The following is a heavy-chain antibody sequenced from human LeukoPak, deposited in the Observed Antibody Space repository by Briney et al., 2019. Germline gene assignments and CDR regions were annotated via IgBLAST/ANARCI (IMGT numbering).Heavy chain of an antibody. V-gene: IGHV4-34*01. CDR3: ASSSWYNYYYMDV. D-gene: IGHD6-13*01. CDR2: INHSGST. J-gene: IGHJ6*03. CDR1: GGSFSGYY. Sequence: SETLSLTCAVYGGSFSGYYWSWIRQPPGKGLEWIGEINHSGSTNYNPSLKSRVTISVDTSKNQFSLKLSSVTAADTAVYYCASSSWYNYYYMDVWGKGTTVTVSS.